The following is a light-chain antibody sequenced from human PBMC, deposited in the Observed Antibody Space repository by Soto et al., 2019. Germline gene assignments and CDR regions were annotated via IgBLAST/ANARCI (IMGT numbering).Light chain of an antibody. CDR2: DAS. CDR1: QSVSSY. CDR3: QQRSNWPPALT. J-gene: IGKJ4*01. V-gene: IGKV3-11*01. Sequence: EIVLTQSPATLSLSPGERDTISCRASQSVSSYLAWYQQKPGQAPRLLIYDASNRATGIPARFSGSGSGTDFTLTISSLEPEDFAVYYCQQRSNWPPALTVGGGTKVDIK.